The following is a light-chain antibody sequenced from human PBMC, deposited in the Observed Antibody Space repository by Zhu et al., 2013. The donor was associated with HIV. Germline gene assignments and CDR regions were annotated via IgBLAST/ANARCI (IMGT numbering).Light chain of an antibody. CDR2: SAS. V-gene: IGKV3-15*01. CDR1: QSVSIN. CDR3: QHRGQWPPYT. J-gene: IGKJ2*01. Sequence: EIVMTQSPATLSVSPGERATLSCRASQSVSINLAWYQHKPGQAPRLLIYSASTRATGIPARFSGRGSETEFTLTISSLHSEDFAVYYCQHRGQWPPYTFGQGTKLEIK.